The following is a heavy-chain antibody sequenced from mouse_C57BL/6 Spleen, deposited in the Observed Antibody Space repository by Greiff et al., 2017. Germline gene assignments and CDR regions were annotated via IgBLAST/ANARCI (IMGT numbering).Heavy chain of an antibody. J-gene: IGHJ1*03. CDR2: IDPSDSET. CDR3: ARLNYGSSYWYFDV. D-gene: IGHD1-1*01. Sequence: VQLQQPGAELVRPGSSVKLSCKASGYTFTSYWMHWVKQRPIQGLEWIGNIDPSDSETHYNQKFKDKATLTVDKSSSTAYMQLSSLTSEDSAVYYCARLNYGSSYWYFDVCGTGTTVTVSS. CDR1: GYTFTSYW. V-gene: IGHV1-52*01.